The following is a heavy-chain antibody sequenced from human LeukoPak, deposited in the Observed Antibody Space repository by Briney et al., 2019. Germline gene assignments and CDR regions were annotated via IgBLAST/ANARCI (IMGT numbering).Heavy chain of an antibody. CDR3: AREPIYGSGSYYRAFDI. Sequence: SETLSLTCTVSGGSISSYYWSWIRQPPGKGLEWIGYIYYSGSTNYNPSLKSRVTISVDTSKNRFSLKLSSVTAADTAVYYCAREPIYGSGSYYRAFDIWGQGTMATVSS. J-gene: IGHJ3*02. D-gene: IGHD3-10*01. CDR2: IYYSGST. CDR1: GGSISSYY. V-gene: IGHV4-59*01.